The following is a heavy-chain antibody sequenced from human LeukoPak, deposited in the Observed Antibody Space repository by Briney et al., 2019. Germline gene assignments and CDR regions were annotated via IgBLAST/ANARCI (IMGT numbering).Heavy chain of an antibody. CDR3: TRQSYISSSADY. V-gene: IGHV1-2*02. Sequence: ASVKVSCKASGYTFTGYYMHWVRQAPGQGLGWMGWINPNSGGTNYAQKFQGRVTMTRDTSISTAYLQWSSLKASDTAMYYCTRQSYISSSADYWGQGTLVTVSS. D-gene: IGHD6-13*01. CDR2: INPNSGGT. CDR1: GYTFTGYY. J-gene: IGHJ4*02.